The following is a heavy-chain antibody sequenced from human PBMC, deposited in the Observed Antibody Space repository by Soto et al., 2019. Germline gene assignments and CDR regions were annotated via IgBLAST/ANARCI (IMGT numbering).Heavy chain of an antibody. D-gene: IGHD6-6*01. J-gene: IGHJ4*02. CDR2: IYWDDDK. CDR3: AHSKYSRSSFDF. V-gene: IGHV2-5*02. Sequence: QITLKESGPTLVKPTQTLTLTCTFSGFALSSSDVGVGWIRQPPGKALEWLALIYWDDDKRYSPSLKSRLTITKDYSKHQVVLIMTNVDPMGTATYFCAHSKYSRSSFDFWGQGTLVTVSS. CDR1: GFALSSSDVG.